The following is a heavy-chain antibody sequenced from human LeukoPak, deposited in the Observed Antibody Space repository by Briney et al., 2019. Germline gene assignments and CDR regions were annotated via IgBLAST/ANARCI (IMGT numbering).Heavy chain of an antibody. CDR2: VNGNGGST. D-gene: IGHD3-16*02. Sequence: GGSLRLSCGASGFTFSNYAMSWVRQAPEKGLEWVSGVNGNGGSTSYADSVKGRFTIFRDNSKNTVYLQMNSLRVEDTAVYYCAKSLYGGCDYWGQGTVVTVSS. CDR1: GFTFSNYA. CDR3: AKSLYGGCDY. V-gene: IGHV3-23*01. J-gene: IGHJ4*02.